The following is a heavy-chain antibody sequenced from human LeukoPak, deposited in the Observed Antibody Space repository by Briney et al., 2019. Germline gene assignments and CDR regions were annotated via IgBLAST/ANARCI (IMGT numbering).Heavy chain of an antibody. CDR2: ISYDGSNK. CDR1: GFTFSSYA. J-gene: IGHJ5*01. V-gene: IGHV3-30*14. CDR3: AREKFDS. Sequence: GRSLRLSCAASGFTFSSYAMHWVRQAPGKGLEWVAVISYDGSNKYYADSVKGRFTISKDNSDNIISLQMNNLTTQDTAVYYCAREKFDSWGQGTLVTVSP.